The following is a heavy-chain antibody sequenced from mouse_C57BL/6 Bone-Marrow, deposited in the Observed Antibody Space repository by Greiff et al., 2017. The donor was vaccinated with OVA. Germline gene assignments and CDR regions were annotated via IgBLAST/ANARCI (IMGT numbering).Heavy chain of an antibody. V-gene: IGHV1-5*01. Sequence: VQLKESGTVLARPGASVKMSCKTSGYTFTSYWMHWVNQRPGQGLEWIGAIYPGNSDTSYNQKFKGKATLTAVTSASTAYLELSRLTYEDSAVYYCTRKDYYDDSSYWGQGTTLTVSS. CDR1: GYTFTSYW. CDR2: IYPGNSDT. J-gene: IGHJ2*01. D-gene: IGHD1-1*01. CDR3: TRKDYYDDSSY.